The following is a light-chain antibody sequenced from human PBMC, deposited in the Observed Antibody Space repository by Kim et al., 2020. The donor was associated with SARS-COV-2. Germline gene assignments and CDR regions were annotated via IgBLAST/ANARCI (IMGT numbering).Light chain of an antibody. J-gene: IGLJ7*01. V-gene: IGLV1-44*01. CDR3: ATWDDGLHVPV. CDR2: SSH. Sequence: QSVLSQPPSASGTPGQWVTISCSGSNSNIGGHPVNWYQQLPQTAPKLLINSSHQRPAVVPDRFSVTMGVTSASLAINGLQSEDEADYYCATWDDGLHVPVFGRGTQLTVL. CDR1: NSNIGGHP.